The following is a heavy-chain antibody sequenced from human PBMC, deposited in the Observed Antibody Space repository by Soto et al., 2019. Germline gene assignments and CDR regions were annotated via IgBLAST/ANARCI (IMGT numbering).Heavy chain of an antibody. V-gene: IGHV1-18*01. CDR3: VRVDNYVTPAPQDV. Sequence: VQLVQSGDEVKKPGASVKVSCKASGYIFVNYGIAWVRQAPGQGLEWLGWISPYTGNTHSATKIQSRLTMTTDTSTSTADMDLGSLTSDDTAVYYCVRVDNYVTPAPQDVWGQGTTVTVSS. CDR1: GYIFVNYG. CDR2: ISPYTGNT. J-gene: IGHJ6*02. D-gene: IGHD3-16*01.